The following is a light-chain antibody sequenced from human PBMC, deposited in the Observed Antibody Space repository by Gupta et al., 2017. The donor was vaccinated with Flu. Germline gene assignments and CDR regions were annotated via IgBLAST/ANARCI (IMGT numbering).Light chain of an antibody. Sequence: KVTSSCGGHSSKIVGNYVCKYQQHPVASPKLLVYEDAKRHSGIPERFSASKSGTSATLCITGLQTGEEADYYCGAGDGSLSDGGFGGGTKLTVL. CDR3: GAGDGSLSDGG. CDR1: SSKIVGNY. J-gene: IGLJ3*02. V-gene: IGLV1-51*02. CDR2: EDA.